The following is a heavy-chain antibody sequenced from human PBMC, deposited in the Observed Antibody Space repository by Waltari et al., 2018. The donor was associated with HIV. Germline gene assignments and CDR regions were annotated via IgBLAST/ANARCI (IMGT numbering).Heavy chain of an antibody. D-gene: IGHD3-22*01. Sequence: EVQLVESGGALVKPGGSLRLSCTASGFTFSTYGMNWVRQAPGKGLECVSFISSSSIYIYYADSVKGRFTISRDNAKNSLYLQMNSLRAEDTAVYYCARGKYYYHSSCYYDNLPFDYWGQGTLVTVSS. CDR1: GFTFSTYG. CDR2: ISSSSIYI. J-gene: IGHJ4*02. V-gene: IGHV3-21*01. CDR3: ARGKYYYHSSCYYDNLPFDY.